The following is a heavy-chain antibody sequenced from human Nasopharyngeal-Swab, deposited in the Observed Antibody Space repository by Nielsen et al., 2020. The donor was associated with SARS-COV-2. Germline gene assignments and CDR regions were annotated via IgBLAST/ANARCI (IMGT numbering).Heavy chain of an antibody. D-gene: IGHD3-3*01. Sequence: GEPLKISCAASGFTFSSYGMHWVRQAPGKGLEWVAVISYDGSNKYYADSVKGRFTISRDNSKNTLYLQMNSLRAEDTAVYYCANLIFGDAFDIWGQGTMVTVSS. V-gene: IGHV3-30*18. J-gene: IGHJ3*02. CDR2: ISYDGSNK. CDR1: GFTFSSYG. CDR3: ANLIFGDAFDI.